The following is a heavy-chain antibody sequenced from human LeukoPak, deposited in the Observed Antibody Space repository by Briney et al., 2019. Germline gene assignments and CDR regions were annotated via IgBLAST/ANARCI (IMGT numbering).Heavy chain of an antibody. CDR2: VWHDGSDN. Sequence: GRSLRLSCEVSGFTFTRYGMHWVRQAPGKGLEWVAVVWHDGSDNGYADSVKGRFTISRDDTKNMLYLQMNSLRAEDTALYYCARDRTYCSSTSCTRLGMDVWGQGITVTVSS. CDR1: GFTFTRYG. V-gene: IGHV3-33*01. D-gene: IGHD2-2*01. CDR3: ARDRTYCSSTSCTRLGMDV. J-gene: IGHJ6*01.